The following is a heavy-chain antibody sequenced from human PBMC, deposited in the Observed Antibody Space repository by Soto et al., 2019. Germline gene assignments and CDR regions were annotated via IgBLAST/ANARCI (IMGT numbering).Heavy chain of an antibody. Sequence: GGSLRLSCAASGFTFSSYAMHWVRQAPGKGLEWVAIISYEGSSKYYADSVKGRFTISRDNSKNTLYLQMNSLRPEDTAVYYCARRYHYCDSWGQGTLVTVSS. J-gene: IGHJ4*02. CDR1: GFTFSSYA. D-gene: IGHD3-16*02. CDR2: ISYEGSSK. CDR3: ARRYHYCDS. V-gene: IGHV3-30-3*01.